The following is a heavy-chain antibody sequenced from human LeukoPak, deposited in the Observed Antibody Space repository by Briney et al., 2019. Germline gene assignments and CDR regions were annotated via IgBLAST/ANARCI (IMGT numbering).Heavy chain of an antibody. CDR3: ARAGGGYQLIFDY. CDR1: GGSMSSGNHY. D-gene: IGHD2-2*01. Sequence: SETLSLTCTVSGGSMSSGNHYWSWIRQTAEKGLEWIGRIYTSGSTNYNPSLKSRATMSVDTSKNQFSLKLSSVTAADTAVYYGARAGGGYQLIFDYWGQGTLVTVSS. V-gene: IGHV4-61*02. CDR2: IYTSGST. J-gene: IGHJ4*02.